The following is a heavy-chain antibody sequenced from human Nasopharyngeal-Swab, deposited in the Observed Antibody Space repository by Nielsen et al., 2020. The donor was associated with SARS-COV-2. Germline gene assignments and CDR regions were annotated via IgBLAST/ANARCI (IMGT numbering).Heavy chain of an antibody. Sequence: GEPLKISCAASGFVFSGSAIHWVRQASGKGLEWVGRIGDKAHNYATTYAASVKGRFTISRDDSKNTAFLQMDSLNTEDTALYYCTTDYYFDYWGQGTLVTVSS. J-gene: IGHJ4*02. CDR3: TTDYYFDY. CDR2: IGDKAHNYAT. D-gene: IGHD4/OR15-4a*01. V-gene: IGHV3-73*01. CDR1: GFVFSGSA.